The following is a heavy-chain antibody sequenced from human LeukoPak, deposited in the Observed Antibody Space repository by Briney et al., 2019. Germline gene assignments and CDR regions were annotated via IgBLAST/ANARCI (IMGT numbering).Heavy chain of an antibody. CDR1: GFTFSTYA. CDR2: ISYDGSNK. J-gene: IGHJ4*02. Sequence: PGGSLRLSCAASGFTFSTYAMHWVRQAPGKGLEWVALISYDGSNKYYADSVKGRFTISRDNSKNTLYLQMNSLRVEDTAVYYCARVHVLFSYSSGWDYWGQGTLVTVSS. D-gene: IGHD6-19*01. V-gene: IGHV3-30*04. CDR3: ARVHVLFSYSSGWDY.